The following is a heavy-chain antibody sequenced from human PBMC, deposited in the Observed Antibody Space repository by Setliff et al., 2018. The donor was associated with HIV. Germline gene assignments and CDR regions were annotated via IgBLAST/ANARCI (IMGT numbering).Heavy chain of an antibody. J-gene: IGHJ6*03. CDR2: IYAGNFDT. V-gene: IGHV5-51*01. CDR1: GYSFTSYW. D-gene: IGHD1-26*01. CDR3: ARLSKIGILYYYYYMDV. Sequence: ESLKISCKGSGYSFTSYWIGWVRQMPGKGLEWMGIIYAGNFDTYYSPHFQGQVTISADRSTATASLQWNNLKASDTAIYYCARLSKIGILYYYYYMDVWGKGTTVTVSS.